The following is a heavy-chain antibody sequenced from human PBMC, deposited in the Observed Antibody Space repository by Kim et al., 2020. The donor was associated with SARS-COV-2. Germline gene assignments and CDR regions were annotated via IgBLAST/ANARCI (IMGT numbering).Heavy chain of an antibody. D-gene: IGHD1-26*01. CDR3: AREGIGGSYYGGYYYYGMDV. Sequence: GGSLRLSCAASGFTFSSYAMHWVRQAPGKGLEWVAVISYDGSNKYYADSVKGRFTISRDNSKNTLYLQMNSLRAEDTAVYYCAREGIGGSYYGGYYYYGMDVWGQGTPVTVSS. CDR2: ISYDGSNK. J-gene: IGHJ6*02. CDR1: GFTFSSYA. V-gene: IGHV3-30*04.